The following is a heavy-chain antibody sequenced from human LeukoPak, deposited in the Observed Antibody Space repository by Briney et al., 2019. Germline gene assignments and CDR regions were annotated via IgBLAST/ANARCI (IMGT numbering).Heavy chain of an antibody. V-gene: IGHV5-51*01. D-gene: IGHD3-22*01. J-gene: IGHJ5*02. CDR3: ARRHYDSTDFDP. Sequence: GESLKISCKASGRSFANYWIGWVRQTPGKGLEWMGIIHPADSDIVYSPSFQGQVTISADNSINTAYLQWSSLKASDTAIYYCARRHYDSTDFDPWGQGTLVTVSS. CDR1: GRSFANYW. CDR2: IHPADSDI.